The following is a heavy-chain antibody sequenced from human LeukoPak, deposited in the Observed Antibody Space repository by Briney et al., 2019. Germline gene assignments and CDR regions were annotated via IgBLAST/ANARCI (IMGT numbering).Heavy chain of an antibody. V-gene: IGHV4-59*01. CDR3: ARDARDDYKWSAVDI. CDR2: IHYSGST. CDR1: SGSMNHYY. J-gene: IGHJ3*02. D-gene: IGHD5-24*01. Sequence: SETLSLTCTVCSGSMNHYYWSWILQPPGKGLEWIGYIHYSGSTNYNPSLKSRVTISVDTSKNQFSLKVTSVTAADTALYYCARDARDDYKWSAVDIGGQGTMVTVSS.